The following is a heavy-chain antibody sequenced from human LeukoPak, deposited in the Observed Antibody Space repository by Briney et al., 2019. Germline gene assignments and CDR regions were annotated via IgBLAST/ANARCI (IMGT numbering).Heavy chain of an antibody. V-gene: IGHV3-30*18. CDR1: GGSFSGYY. J-gene: IGHJ4*02. D-gene: IGHD5-24*01. CDR2: ISYDGSKQ. Sequence: LSLTCAVYGGSFSGYYWSWIRQPPGKGLEWVAVISYDGSKQYYADSVKGRFTISRDNSKNSLYLQMNSLRTEDTALYYCAKAMRGGYTSLDYWGQGTLVTVSS. CDR3: AKAMRGGYTSLDY.